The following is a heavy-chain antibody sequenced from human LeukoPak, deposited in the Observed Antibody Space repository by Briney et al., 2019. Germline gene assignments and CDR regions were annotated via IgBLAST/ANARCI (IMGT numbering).Heavy chain of an antibody. CDR2: INPNSGDT. CDR1: GYTFTGYY. CDR3: ARRVRRGDNWFDP. J-gene: IGHJ5*02. V-gene: IGHV1-2*02. Sequence: ASVKVSCKASGYTFTGYYSHWVRQAPGQGLEWMGWINPNSGDTNYAQKFQGRVTMTRDTSISTAYMELSRLRSDDTAVYYCARRVRRGDNWFDPWGQGTLVTVSS. D-gene: IGHD3-10*01.